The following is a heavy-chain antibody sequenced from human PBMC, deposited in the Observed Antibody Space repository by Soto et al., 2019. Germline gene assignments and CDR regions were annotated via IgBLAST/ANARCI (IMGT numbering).Heavy chain of an antibody. V-gene: IGHV3-13*01. CDR2: IGAAGDT. CDR3: VRGVLGPGDYYYGMDV. Sequence: WGSLRLSCTASGFTFDNYDIRCVRQATLKCLEWLSGIGAAGDTYYPGTVNGRFTISRDNARNSLYLQMNSLSAADTAVYYCVRGVLGPGDYYYGMDVWGQGTTVTVSS. D-gene: IGHD2-8*02. CDR1: GFTFDNYD. J-gene: IGHJ6*02.